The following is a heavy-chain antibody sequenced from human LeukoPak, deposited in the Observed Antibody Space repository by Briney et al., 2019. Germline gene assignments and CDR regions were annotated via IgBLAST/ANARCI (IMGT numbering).Heavy chain of an antibody. Sequence: SVKVSCKASGGTFSSYAISWVRQAPGQGLEWMGGIIPIFGTANYAQKFQGRVTITADESTSTAYMELSSLRSEDTAVYYCARASHYYGSGSYYNGWGQGTLVTVSS. D-gene: IGHD3-10*01. CDR3: ARASHYYGSGSYYNG. J-gene: IGHJ4*02. CDR1: GGTFSSYA. V-gene: IGHV1-69*13. CDR2: IIPIFGTA.